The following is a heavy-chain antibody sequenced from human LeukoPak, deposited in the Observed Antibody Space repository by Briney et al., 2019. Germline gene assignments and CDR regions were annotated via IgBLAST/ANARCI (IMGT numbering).Heavy chain of an antibody. Sequence: SETLSLTCTVSGGSISSYYWSWIRQPPGKGLEWIGYIYYSGSTNYNPPLKSRVTISVDTSKNQFSLKLSSVTAADTAVYYCARDSDSSGYYPLLFGYWGQGTLVTVSS. V-gene: IGHV4-59*01. CDR1: GGSISSYY. J-gene: IGHJ4*02. CDR2: IYYSGST. D-gene: IGHD3-22*01. CDR3: ARDSDSSGYYPLLFGY.